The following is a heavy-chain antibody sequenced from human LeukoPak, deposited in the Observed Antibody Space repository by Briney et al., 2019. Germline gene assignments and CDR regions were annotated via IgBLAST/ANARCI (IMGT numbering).Heavy chain of an antibody. CDR3: AKDLSDAFDI. CDR2: ISGSGGRT. Sequence: GGSLRLSCAASGFTFSSYAMSWVRQAPGKGREWVSAISGSGGRTYYAESVKGRFTISRDKSKNTLYLQMNSLRAEDTAVYYCAKDLSDAFDIWGQGTMVTVS. CDR1: GFTFSSYA. J-gene: IGHJ3*02. D-gene: IGHD2/OR15-2a*01. V-gene: IGHV3-23*01.